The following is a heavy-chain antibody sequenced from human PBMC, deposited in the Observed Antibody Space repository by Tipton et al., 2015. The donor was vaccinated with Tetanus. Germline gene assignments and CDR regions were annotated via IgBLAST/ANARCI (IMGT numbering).Heavy chain of an antibody. CDR2: IYYSGTT. CDR1: GASIRSSRYF. J-gene: IGHJ6*02. D-gene: IGHD3-16*01. Sequence: TLSLTCSVSGASIRSSRYFWNWVRQYPGKGLEWIGYIYYSGTTYYSPSLKSRVTISVDTSKNQFSLRLSSVTAADTAVYYCARDHGITWGGMGYYYGMDVWGQGTTVTVSS. CDR3: ARDHGITWGGMGYYYGMDV. V-gene: IGHV4-30-4*08.